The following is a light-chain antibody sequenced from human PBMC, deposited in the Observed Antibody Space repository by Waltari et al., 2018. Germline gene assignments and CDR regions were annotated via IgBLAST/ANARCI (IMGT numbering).Light chain of an antibody. CDR1: QDVKNY. CDR3: QQNYAFPRT. J-gene: IGKJ1*01. Sequence: VIWVTQSPSLLSASTGATVSITCRTSQDVKNYFAWYRQKPGKAPELLIYTATFLQTGVPSRFSGSGSGTDFTLTITSLQSEDFATYFCQQNYAFPRTFGQGTKVEVK. V-gene: IGKV1D-8*01. CDR2: TAT.